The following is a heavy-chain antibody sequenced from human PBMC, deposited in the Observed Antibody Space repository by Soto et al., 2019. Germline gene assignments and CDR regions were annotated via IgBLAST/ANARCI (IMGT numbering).Heavy chain of an antibody. CDR3: ARGEERVAMTSGY. Sequence: SETLSLTCAVSGVSIISGDYSWNLIRQPPGKGLEWIGYIYFGGSTYYNPSLQSRVTLSVDRSRNQFSLKLSSVTAADTAVYYCARGEERVAMTSGYSGKGTLVPVYS. CDR1: GVSIISGDYS. CDR2: IYFGGST. V-gene: IGHV4-30-2*01. J-gene: IGHJ1*01. D-gene: IGHD2-15*01.